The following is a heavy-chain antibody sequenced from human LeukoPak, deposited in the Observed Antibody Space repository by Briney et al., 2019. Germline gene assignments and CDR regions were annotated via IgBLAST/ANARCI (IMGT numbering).Heavy chain of an antibody. CDR1: GGSISSTTFY. V-gene: IGHV4-39*07. Sequence: SETLSLTCTVSGGSISSTTFYWAWIRQPPGKGLEWIGSIYKTGSTNYSPSLKSRVTISVDTSKNQFSLKLSSVTAADTAVYYCARTYSGSYYSYYYYYMDVWGKGTTVTVSS. CDR3: ARTYSGSYYSYYYYYMDV. CDR2: IYKTGST. J-gene: IGHJ6*03. D-gene: IGHD1-26*01.